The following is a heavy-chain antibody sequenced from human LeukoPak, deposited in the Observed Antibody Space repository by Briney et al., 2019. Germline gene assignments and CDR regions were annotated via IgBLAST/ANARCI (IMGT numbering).Heavy chain of an antibody. D-gene: IGHD3-22*01. CDR1: GGSISSSSYY. V-gene: IGHV4-39*01. CDR2: IYYSGST. CDR3: ARVPLYYYDSSGYDG. J-gene: IGHJ4*02. Sequence: SETRFLTCTVSGGSISSSSYYWGWIRQPPGKGLEWIGSIYYSGSTYYNPSLKSRVTISVDTSKNQFSLKLSSVTAADTAVYYCARVPLYYYDSSGYDGWGKGTLVCFSS.